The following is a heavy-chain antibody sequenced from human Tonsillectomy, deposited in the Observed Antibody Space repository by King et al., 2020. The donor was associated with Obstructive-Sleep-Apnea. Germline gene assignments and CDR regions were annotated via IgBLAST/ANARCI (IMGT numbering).Heavy chain of an antibody. V-gene: IGHV4-31*03. D-gene: IGHD3-22*01. Sequence: QLQESGPGLVKPSQTLSLTCTVSGGSISSGGYYWSWIRQHPGKGLEWIGYIYYSGSAYYNPSLKSRVTISVDTSKNQFSLKLSSVTATDTAVYYCARSGSGYYILDYWGQGTLVTVSS. CDR2: IYYSGSA. CDR1: GGSISSGGYY. CDR3: ARSGSGYYILDY. J-gene: IGHJ4*02.